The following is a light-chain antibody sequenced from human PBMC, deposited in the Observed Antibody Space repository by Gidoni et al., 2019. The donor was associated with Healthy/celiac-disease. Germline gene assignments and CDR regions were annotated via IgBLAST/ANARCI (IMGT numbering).Light chain of an antibody. CDR3: QQSYTTPWT. J-gene: IGKJ1*01. CDR2: AAS. Sequence: DIPMTQSPSSLSASVGDRVTITCRASQSISSYLNWYQQKPGKAPKVLIFAASSLQSEVPSRFSGSGSGTDFTLTISSLQREDFAAYYCQQSYTTPWTFGQGTKVEIK. CDR1: QSISSY. V-gene: IGKV1-39*01.